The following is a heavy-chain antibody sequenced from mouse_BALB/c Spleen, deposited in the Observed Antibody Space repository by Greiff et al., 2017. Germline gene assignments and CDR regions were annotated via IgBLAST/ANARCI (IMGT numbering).Heavy chain of an antibody. D-gene: IGHD2-14*01. CDR3: AREEVRRGELDY. V-gene: IGHV1-54*01. J-gene: IGHJ2*01. CDR2: INPGSGGT. CDR1: GYAFTNYL. Sequence: QVQLQQSGAELVRPGTSVKVSCKASGYAFTNYLIEWVKQRPGQGLEWIGVINPGSGGTNYNEKFKGKATLTADKSSSTAYMQLSSLTSDDSAVYFCAREEVRRGELDYWGQGTTLTVSS.